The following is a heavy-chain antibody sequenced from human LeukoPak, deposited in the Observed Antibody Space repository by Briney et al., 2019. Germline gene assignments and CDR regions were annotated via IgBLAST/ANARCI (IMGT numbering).Heavy chain of an antibody. CDR1: GGSFSGYY. CDR3: ARLMVLRYYNWFDP. D-gene: IGHD3-9*01. V-gene: IGHV4-34*01. J-gene: IGHJ5*02. Sequence: SETLSLTCAVHGGSFSGYYWSWIRQPPGKGLEWIGEINHSGSTNYNPSLKSRVTISVDTSKNQFSLKLSSVTAADTAVYYCARLMVLRYYNWFDPWGQGTLVTVSS. CDR2: INHSGST.